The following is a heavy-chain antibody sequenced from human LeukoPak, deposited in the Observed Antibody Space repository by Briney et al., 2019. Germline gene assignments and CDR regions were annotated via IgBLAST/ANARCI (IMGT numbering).Heavy chain of an antibody. V-gene: IGHV3-23*01. CDR3: AKDIAQGYTFGSIEQDY. CDR2: ISESGSGT. D-gene: IGHD5-18*01. J-gene: IGHJ4*02. CDR1: GFTFDDYG. Sequence: GSLRLSCAASGFTFDDYGMSWVRQAPGKGLEWVSAISESGSGTYYADSVKGRFTISRDNSKDTLSLQMNSLRAEDTAVYYCAKDIAQGYTFGSIEQDYWGQGTLVTVSS.